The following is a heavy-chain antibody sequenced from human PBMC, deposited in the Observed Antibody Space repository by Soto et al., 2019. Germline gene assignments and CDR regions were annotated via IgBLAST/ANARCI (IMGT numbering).Heavy chain of an antibody. CDR1: GFTFSTYD. CDR2: IGTAGDT. Sequence: GGSLRLSCAASGFTFSTYDMHWVRQSTGKGLEWVSAIGTAGDTYYPGSVKGRFTISRENAKNSLYLQMNSLRAGDTAVYYCARAGPREAINGMDVWGQGTTVTVSS. CDR3: ARAGPREAINGMDV. J-gene: IGHJ6*02. V-gene: IGHV3-13*01. D-gene: IGHD2-2*02.